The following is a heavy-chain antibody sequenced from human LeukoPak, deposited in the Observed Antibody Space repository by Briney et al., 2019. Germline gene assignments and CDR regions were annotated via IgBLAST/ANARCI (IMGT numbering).Heavy chain of an antibody. CDR3: ARVGGTNHYYYGMDV. CDR1: GASISNYY. V-gene: IGHV4-59*01. CDR2: IYYSRST. J-gene: IGHJ6*02. Sequence: SETLSLTCTVSGASISNYYWSWIRQSPGKGLEWIGYIYYSRSTNYNPSLKSRVTISVDTSKNQFSLKLSSVTAADTAVYYCARVGGTNHYYYGMDVWGQGTTVTVSS. D-gene: IGHD1-26*01.